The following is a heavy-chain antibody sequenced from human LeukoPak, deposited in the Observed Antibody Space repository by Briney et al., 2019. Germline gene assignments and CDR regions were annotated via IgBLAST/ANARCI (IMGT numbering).Heavy chain of an antibody. J-gene: IGHJ6*02. Sequence: GGSLRLSCAASGLSFSSYEMNWVRQAPGKGLEWVSYISSSGSTIYYADSVKGRFTISGDNAKNSLFLQMDSLRAEDTAVYYCASSSQVDVWGQGTTVTVSS. CDR2: ISSSGSTI. CDR1: GLSFSSYE. CDR3: ASSSQVDV. V-gene: IGHV3-48*03.